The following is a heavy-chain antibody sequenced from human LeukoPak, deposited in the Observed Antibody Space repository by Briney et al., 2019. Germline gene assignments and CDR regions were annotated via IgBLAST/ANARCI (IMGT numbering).Heavy chain of an antibody. CDR2: IYYSGST. CDR1: GASISSSSYY. V-gene: IGHV4-39*01. J-gene: IGHJ2*01. Sequence: SETLSLTCPVSGASISSSSYYWGWIRQPPGKGLEWIGSIYYSGSTYYNPSLKSRVTISVDTSKNQFSLKLSSVTAADTAVYYCARRVLGRWYFDLWGRGTLVTVSS. CDR3: ARRVLGRWYFDL. D-gene: IGHD7-27*01.